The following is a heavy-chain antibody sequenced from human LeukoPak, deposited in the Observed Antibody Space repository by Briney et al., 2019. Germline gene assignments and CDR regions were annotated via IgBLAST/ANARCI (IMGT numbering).Heavy chain of an antibody. CDR2: ISYDGSNK. D-gene: IGHD1-26*01. J-gene: IGHJ4*02. CDR1: GFTFSYYA. V-gene: IGHV3-30-3*01. Sequence: GGSLRLSCAASGFTFSYYAMIWVRQAPGKGLEWVAVISYDGSNKYYADSVKGRFTISRDNSKNTLYLQINSLRAEDTAVYYCASLGGYSGSSYYSGGDYWGQGTLVTVSS. CDR3: ASLGGYSGSSYYSGGDY.